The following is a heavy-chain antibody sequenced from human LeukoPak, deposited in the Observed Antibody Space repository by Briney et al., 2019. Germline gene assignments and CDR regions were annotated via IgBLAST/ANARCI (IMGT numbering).Heavy chain of an antibody. CDR3: ASGGPVDY. D-gene: IGHD3-10*01. CDR2: IPARGSEL. J-gene: IGHJ4*02. V-gene: IGHV3-7*01. CDR1: GLTFIGYC. Sequence: PGGSLRLSCAASGLTFIGYCITGVRQAPGRGLEWVANIPARGSELHYLASVNGRLSTSRAHLHTSLYLQMHTLRAEDTAVYFCASGGPVDYLGPGTLVTVSS.